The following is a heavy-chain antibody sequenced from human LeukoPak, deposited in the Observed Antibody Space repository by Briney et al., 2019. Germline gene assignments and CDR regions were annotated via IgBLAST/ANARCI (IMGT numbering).Heavy chain of an antibody. D-gene: IGHD3-16*02. CDR3: AKTWDIWGSYRYVDY. J-gene: IGHJ4*02. CDR2: ISGSGGST. V-gene: IGHV3-23*01. CDR1: GFTFSSYA. Sequence: PGGSLRLSCAASGFTFSSYAMSWVRQAPGKGLEWVSAISGSGGSTYYADSVKGRFTIPRDNSKNTLYLQMNSLRAEDPAVYYCAKTWDIWGSYRYVDYWGQGTLVTASS.